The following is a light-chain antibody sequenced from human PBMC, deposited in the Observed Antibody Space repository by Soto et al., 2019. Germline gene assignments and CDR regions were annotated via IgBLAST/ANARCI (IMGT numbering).Light chain of an antibody. CDR3: QQYNDNWT. CDR2: AAS. CDR1: QGISSH. Sequence: DIQLTQSPSFLSASVGDRVTITCRASQGISSHLAWYQQRPGKAPKLLIYAASTLQSGVPSRFSGSGSGTEFTLAISSLQPDDSATYYCQQYNDNWTFGQGTKVDIK. V-gene: IGKV1-9*01. J-gene: IGKJ1*01.